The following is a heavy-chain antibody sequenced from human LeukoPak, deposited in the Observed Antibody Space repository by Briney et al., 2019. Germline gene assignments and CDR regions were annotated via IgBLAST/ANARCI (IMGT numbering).Heavy chain of an antibody. CDR3: AKQGSKSQRYYFDY. Sequence: GGSLRLSCAASGFTVSSNYMSWVRQAPGRGLEWVSVIYSGGSTYYADSVKGRFTISRDNSKNTLYLQMNSLRAEDTAVYYCAKQGSKSQRYYFDYWGQGTLVTVSS. V-gene: IGHV3-66*04. D-gene: IGHD2-2*01. J-gene: IGHJ4*02. CDR2: IYSGGST. CDR1: GFTVSSNY.